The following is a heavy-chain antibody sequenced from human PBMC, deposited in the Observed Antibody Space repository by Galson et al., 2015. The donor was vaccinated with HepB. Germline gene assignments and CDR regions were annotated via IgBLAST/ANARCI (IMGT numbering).Heavy chain of an antibody. J-gene: IGHJ5*02. CDR1: GGTFSRYT. Sequence: SVTVSCKVSGGTFSRYTISWVRQAPGQGLEWMGGSIPVIGMVNYAQKFQGRVTITADESTNIAYMELSSLTFEDTAIYYCARDPGPWLGEADQNWIDPWGQGTPVIVSS. D-gene: IGHD3-10*01. CDR3: ARDPGPWLGEADQNWIDP. V-gene: IGHV1-69*10. CDR2: SIPVIGMV.